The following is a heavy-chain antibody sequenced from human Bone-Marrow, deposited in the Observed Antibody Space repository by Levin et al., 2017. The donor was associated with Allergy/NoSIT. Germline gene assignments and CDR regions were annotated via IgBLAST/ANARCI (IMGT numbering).Heavy chain of an antibody. D-gene: IGHD3-10*01. J-gene: IGHJ4*02. Sequence: GESLKISCQASGYTFTGYYMHWVRQAPGQGLEWMGWINPNSGGPNYAQKFQGRVTMTRDTSISTAYMELSRLRSDDTAVYYCARGRGPRGVIESVDYWGQGTLVTVSS. CDR1: GYTFTGYY. CDR3: ARGRGPRGVIESVDY. CDR2: INPNSGGP. V-gene: IGHV1-2*02.